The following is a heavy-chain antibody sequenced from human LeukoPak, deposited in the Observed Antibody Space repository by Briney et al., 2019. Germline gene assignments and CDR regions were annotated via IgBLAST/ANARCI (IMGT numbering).Heavy chain of an antibody. D-gene: IGHD3-3*01. CDR2: ISGGGGST. CDR1: GFTFSNAW. V-gene: IGHV3-23*01. CDR3: AKEIRFLEWLLDY. Sequence: GGSLRLSCAASGFTFSNAWMSWVRQAPGKGLEWVSAISGGGGSTYYADSVKGRFTISRDNSKNTLFLQMNSLRAEDTAVYYCAKEIRFLEWLLDYWGQGTLVTVSS. J-gene: IGHJ4*02.